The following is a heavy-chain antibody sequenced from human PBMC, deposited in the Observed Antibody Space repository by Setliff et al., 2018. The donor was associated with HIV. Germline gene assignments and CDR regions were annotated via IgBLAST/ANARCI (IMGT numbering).Heavy chain of an antibody. V-gene: IGHV3-21*01. CDR3: ARDFRIQLWLRSPFDY. D-gene: IGHD5-18*01. J-gene: IGHJ4*02. Sequence: GGSLRLSCAASGFTVSSYSMNWVRQAPGKGLEWVSSISSSGSYIYYADSVKGRFIISRDNAKNSLYLQMNSLRAEDTAAYYCARDFRIQLWLRSPFDYWGQGTLVTVSS. CDR1: GFTVSSYS. CDR2: ISSSGSYI.